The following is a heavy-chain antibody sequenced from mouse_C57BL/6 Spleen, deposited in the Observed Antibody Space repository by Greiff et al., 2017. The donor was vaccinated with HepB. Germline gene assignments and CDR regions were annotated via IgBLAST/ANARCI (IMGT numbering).Heavy chain of an antibody. J-gene: IGHJ2*01. CDR1: GYTFTDYY. Sequence: QVQLQQSGAELVRPGASVKLSCKASGYTFTDYYINWVKQRPGQGLEWIARIYPGSGNTYYNEKFKGKATLTAEKSSSTAYMQLSSLTSEDSAVYFCAREKDGYGSSFDYWGQGTTLTVSS. V-gene: IGHV1-76*01. CDR2: IYPGSGNT. CDR3: AREKDGYGSSFDY. D-gene: IGHD1-1*01.